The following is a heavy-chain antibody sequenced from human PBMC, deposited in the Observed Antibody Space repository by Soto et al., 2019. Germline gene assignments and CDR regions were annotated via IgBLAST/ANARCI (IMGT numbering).Heavy chain of an antibody. J-gene: IGHJ4*02. V-gene: IGHV3-15*01. CDR3: STRITIFGVVIDY. CDR2: IKSKTDGGTT. Sequence: GGSLRLSCAASGFTFSNAWMSWVRQAPGKGLEWVGRIKSKTDGGTTDYAAHVKGRFTISRDDSKNTLYLQMNRLKTEDTAVYYCSTRITIFGVVIDYWGQGTLVTVSS. CDR1: GFTFSNAW. D-gene: IGHD3-3*01.